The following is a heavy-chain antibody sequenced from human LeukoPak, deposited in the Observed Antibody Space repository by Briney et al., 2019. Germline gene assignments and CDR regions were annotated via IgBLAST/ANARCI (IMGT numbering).Heavy chain of an antibody. Sequence: PGGSLRLSCAASGFTFSSYWMSWVRQAPGKGLEWVANIKQDGSEKYYVDSVKGRFTISRDNAKNSLYLQMNSLRAEDTAVYYCVRDRSPGYFDYWGQGTLVTVSS. CDR1: GFTFSSYW. V-gene: IGHV3-7*01. CDR2: IKQDGSEK. D-gene: IGHD3-10*01. CDR3: VRDRSPGYFDY. J-gene: IGHJ4*02.